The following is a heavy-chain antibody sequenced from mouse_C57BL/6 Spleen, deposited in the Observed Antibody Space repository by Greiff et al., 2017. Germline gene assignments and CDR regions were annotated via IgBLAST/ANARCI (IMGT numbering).Heavy chain of an antibody. CDR2: ISDGGSYT. V-gene: IGHV5-4*01. J-gene: IGHJ3*01. D-gene: IGHD1-1*01. CDR3: ARDRYYGSSPAWFAY. CDR1: GFTFSSYA. Sequence: DVKLVESGGGLVKPGGSLKLSCAASGFTFSSYAMSWVRQTPEKRLEWVATISDGGSYTYYPDNVKGRFTISRDNAKNNLYLQMSHLKSEDTAMYYCARDRYYGSSPAWFAYWGQGTLVTVSA.